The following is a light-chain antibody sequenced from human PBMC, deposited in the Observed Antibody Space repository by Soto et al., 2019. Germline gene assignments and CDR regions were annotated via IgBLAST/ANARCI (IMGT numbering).Light chain of an antibody. V-gene: IGKV3-15*01. CDR3: LQYNTWPFS. CDR1: QSVSNN. Sequence: EIVLTQSPGTLSLSPGERATLSCRAGQSVSNNLAWFQQRPGQAPRPLIYGASTRATGIPARFSGSGSGTEFTLTISSLQSEDFAVYFCLQYNTWPFSFGPGTKVDIK. CDR2: GAS. J-gene: IGKJ3*01.